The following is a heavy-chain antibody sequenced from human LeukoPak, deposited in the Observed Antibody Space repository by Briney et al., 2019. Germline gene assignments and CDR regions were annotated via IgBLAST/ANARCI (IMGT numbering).Heavy chain of an antibody. D-gene: IGHD2-21*02. CDR2: ISGSGGST. J-gene: IGHJ3*02. Sequence: GGSLRLSCAASGFTFSSYAMSWVRQAPGKGLEWVSAISGSGGSTYYADSVKGRFTISRDSSKNTLYLQMNSLRAEDTAVYYCANLCGGDCYYPDAFDIWGQGTMVTVSS. CDR1: GFTFSSYA. CDR3: ANLCGGDCYYPDAFDI. V-gene: IGHV3-23*01.